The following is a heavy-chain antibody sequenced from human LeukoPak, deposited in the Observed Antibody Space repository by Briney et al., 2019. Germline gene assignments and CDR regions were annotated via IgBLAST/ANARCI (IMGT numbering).Heavy chain of an antibody. CDR3: ARDLYCSSTSCYFSRREGLDY. D-gene: IGHD2-2*01. J-gene: IGHJ4*02. CDR1: GFTFSSYS. V-gene: IGHV3-21*01. Sequence: PGGSPRLSCAASGFTFSSYSMNWVRQAPGKGLEWVSSISSSSSYIYYADSVKGRFTISRDNAKNSLYLQMNSLRAEDTAVYYCARDLYCSSTSCYFSRREGLDYWGQGTLVTVSS. CDR2: ISSSSSYI.